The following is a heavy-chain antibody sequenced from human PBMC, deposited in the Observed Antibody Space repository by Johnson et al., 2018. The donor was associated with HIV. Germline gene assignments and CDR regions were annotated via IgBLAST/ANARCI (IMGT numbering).Heavy chain of an antibody. CDR1: TFTFDDDA. CDR3: TKGRGSGWLYDALDI. Sequence: VESGGGLVQPGGSLRLSCAASTFTFDDDAMHWVRQAPGKGLEWVSGISWNSDIIGYAESLKGRLPISRDNAKNSLYLQMNSLKTEDTAFYYCTKGRGSGWLYDALDIWGQGTMVTVSS. D-gene: IGHD6-19*01. CDR2: ISWNSDII. V-gene: IGHV3-9*01. J-gene: IGHJ3*02.